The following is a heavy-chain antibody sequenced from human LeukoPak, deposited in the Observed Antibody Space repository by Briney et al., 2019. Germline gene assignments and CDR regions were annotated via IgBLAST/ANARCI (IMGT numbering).Heavy chain of an antibody. D-gene: IGHD1-26*01. V-gene: IGHV1-69*13. J-gene: IGHJ6*03. CDR1: GGTFSSYA. CDR3: ASSHFSGSYYYYYYYMDV. Sequence: GASVKVSCKASGGTFSSYAISWVRQAPGQGLEWMGGIIPIFGTTNYAQKFQGRVTITADESTSTAYMELSSLRSEDTAVYYCASSHFSGSYYYYYYYMDVWGKGTTVTVSS. CDR2: IIPIFGTT.